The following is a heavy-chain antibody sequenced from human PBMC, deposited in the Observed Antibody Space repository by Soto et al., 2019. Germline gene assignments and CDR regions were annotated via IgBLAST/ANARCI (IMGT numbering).Heavy chain of an antibody. CDR3: ARRHLAVAVSPWFDP. Sequence: QVTLKESGPVLVKPTETLTLRCTVSGLSITDSEMGVSWIRQPPGQPLEWLAPIDSSGEKPYRTFLKSRLAISKDTSTSQIVLTMTNMDPADTATYYCARRHLAVAVSPWFDPWGQGIPVTVSS. CDR1: GLSITDSEMG. CDR2: IDSSGEK. D-gene: IGHD6-19*01. V-gene: IGHV2-26*01. J-gene: IGHJ5*02.